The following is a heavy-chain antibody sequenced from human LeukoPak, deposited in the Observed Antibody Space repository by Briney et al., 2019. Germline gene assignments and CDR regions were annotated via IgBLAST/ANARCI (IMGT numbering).Heavy chain of an antibody. CDR3: AKGLTWDSTSCSD. CDR2: IFGSGGNI. V-gene: IGHV3-23*01. CDR1: GFIFSSYA. J-gene: IGHJ4*02. Sequence: QPGXSLRLSCAASGFIFSSYAMSWVRQAPGKGLEWVSAIFGSGGNIYYADSVKGRFTISRDNFKSTLYLQMNSLRAEDTAVYYCAKGLTWDSTSCSDWGQGTLVTVSS. D-gene: IGHD2-2*01.